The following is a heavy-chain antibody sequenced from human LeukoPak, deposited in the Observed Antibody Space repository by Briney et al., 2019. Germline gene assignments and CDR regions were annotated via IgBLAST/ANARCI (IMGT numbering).Heavy chain of an antibody. CDR2: IYHSGST. D-gene: IGHD3-22*01. Sequence: PSETLSLTCAVSGGSISSTHWWNWVRQPPGKGLEWIGEIYHSGSTNYNPSLQSRVTISVDKSKNQFSLKLSSVTAADTAIYYCARRNYYDSTGYYVYWGQGTLVTVSS. J-gene: IGHJ4*02. CDR1: GGSISSTHW. V-gene: IGHV4-4*02. CDR3: ARRNYYDSTGYYVY.